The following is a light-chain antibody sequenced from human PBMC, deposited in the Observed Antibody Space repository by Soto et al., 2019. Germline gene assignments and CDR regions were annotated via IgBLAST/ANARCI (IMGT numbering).Light chain of an antibody. Sequence: EIVLTQSPGTLSLSPGERATLSCRASQSVDSKDLAWYQQKPGQAPSLLIYGAAYRATGIPDRFSGSGSGTDFTLTISRLEPEDFAVYYCHQYSNLPKTFGQGTKVEIK. CDR3: HQYSNLPKT. CDR2: GAA. J-gene: IGKJ1*01. V-gene: IGKV3-20*01. CDR1: QSVDSKD.